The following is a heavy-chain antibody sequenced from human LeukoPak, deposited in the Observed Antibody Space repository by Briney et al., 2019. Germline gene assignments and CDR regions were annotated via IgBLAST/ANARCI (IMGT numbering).Heavy chain of an antibody. J-gene: IGHJ3*02. V-gene: IGHV1-69*01. CDR3: ARDVADYYDSSGYGRDAFDI. CDR1: GGSFGRYA. Sequence: GSSVKVSCKAPGGSFGRYAIHWVRQAPGQGLEWMGGIVPILGTANYAQKFQGRVTITADESTSTAYMELSSLRSEDTAVYYCARDVADYYDSSGYGRDAFDIWGQGTMVTVSS. D-gene: IGHD3-22*01. CDR2: IVPILGTA.